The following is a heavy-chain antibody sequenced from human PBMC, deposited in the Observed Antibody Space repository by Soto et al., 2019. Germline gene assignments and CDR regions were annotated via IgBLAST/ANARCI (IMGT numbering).Heavy chain of an antibody. CDR2: IYYSGST. D-gene: IGHD6-13*01. CDR3: ANPGIAAAANY. V-gene: IGHV4-39*01. J-gene: IGHJ4*02. Sequence: PSETLSLTCTVSGGSISSSSYDWGWIRQPPGKGLEWIGSIYYSGSTYYNPSLKSRVTISVDTSKNQFSLKLSSVTAADTAVYYCANPGIAAAANYWGQGTLVTVSS. CDR1: GGSISSSSYD.